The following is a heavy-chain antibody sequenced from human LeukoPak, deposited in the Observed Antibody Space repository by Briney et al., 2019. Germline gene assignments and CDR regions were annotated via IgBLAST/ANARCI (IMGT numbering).Heavy chain of an antibody. J-gene: IGHJ4*02. D-gene: IGHD6-19*01. CDR1: GSTFSSYG. Sequence: GGSLRLSCAASGSTFSSYGMHWVRQAPGKGLEWVAFIRYDGSNKYYADSVKGRFTISRDNSKNTLYLQMNSLRAEDTAVYYCAKDLSIAVAGINGYWGQGTLVTVSS. V-gene: IGHV3-30*02. CDR3: AKDLSIAVAGINGY. CDR2: IRYDGSNK.